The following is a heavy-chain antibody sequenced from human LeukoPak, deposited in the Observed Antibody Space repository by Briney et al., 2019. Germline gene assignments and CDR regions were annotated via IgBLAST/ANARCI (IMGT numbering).Heavy chain of an antibody. D-gene: IGHD5-12*01. CDR3: VKEQASRGYSGPLSGY. CDR1: GFTFSSYA. J-gene: IGHJ4*02. Sequence: GGSLRLSCSASGFTFSSYAMHWVRQAPGKGLEYVLAISSNGGSTYYADSVKGRFTISRDNSKNTLYLQMSSLRAEDTAVYYCVKEQASRGYSGPLSGYWGQGTLVTVSS. V-gene: IGHV3-64D*06. CDR2: ISSNGGST.